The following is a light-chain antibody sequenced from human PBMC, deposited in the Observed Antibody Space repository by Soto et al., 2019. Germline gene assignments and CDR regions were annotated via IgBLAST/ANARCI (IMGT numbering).Light chain of an antibody. V-gene: IGLV2-8*01. CDR1: SSDVGGYNY. Sequence: QSALTQPPSASGSPGQSVTISCTGTSSDVGGYNYVSWYQQHPGKAPKLMIYEVSKRPSGAPDRFSGSKSGNTDSLTVSGLEAEDEADYYCSSYAGRNNFRVFGTGTKVTVL. CDR2: EVS. J-gene: IGLJ1*01. CDR3: SSYAGRNNFRV.